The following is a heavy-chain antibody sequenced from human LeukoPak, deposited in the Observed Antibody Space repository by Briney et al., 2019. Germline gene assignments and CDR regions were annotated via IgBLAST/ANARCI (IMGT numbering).Heavy chain of an antibody. D-gene: IGHD2-2*01. CDR3: ARDWEGYCSSTSCSWGAFDI. V-gene: IGHV3-30-3*01. CDR1: GFTFSSYA. CDR2: ISYDGSNK. Sequence: GGSLRLSCAASGFTFSSYAMHWVRQAPGKGLEWVAVISYDGSNKYYADSVKGRFTISRDNSKNTLYLQMNSLRAEDTAVYYCARDWEGYCSSTSCSWGAFDIWGQGTMVTVSS. J-gene: IGHJ3*02.